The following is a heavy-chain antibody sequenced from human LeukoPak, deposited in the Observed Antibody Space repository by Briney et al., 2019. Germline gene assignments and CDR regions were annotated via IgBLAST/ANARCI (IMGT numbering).Heavy chain of an antibody. Sequence: SETLSLTCTVSGGSISSYYWSWIRQPPGKGLEWIGEINHSGSTNYNPSLKSRVTISVDTSKNQFSLKLSSVTAADTAVYYCARYYYDSRGKNKAPYYFDYWGQGTLVTVSS. D-gene: IGHD3-22*01. J-gene: IGHJ4*02. V-gene: IGHV4-34*01. CDR3: ARYYYDSRGKNKAPYYFDY. CDR2: INHSGST. CDR1: GGSISSYY.